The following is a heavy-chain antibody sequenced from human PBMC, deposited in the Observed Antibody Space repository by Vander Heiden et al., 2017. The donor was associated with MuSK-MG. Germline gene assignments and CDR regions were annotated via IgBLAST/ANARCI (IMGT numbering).Heavy chain of an antibody. CDR1: GYSIRSGYY. CDR2: IYHSGDT. Sequence: QVQLQESGPGLVKPSETLSLTCTVSGYSIRSGYYWAWIRQPTGKGLEWVATIYHSGDTYYNPSLRSRVTISVDTYKNQFSLRLDSVTATDTAVYDCASLRQVGGYWGQGTLVTVSS. V-gene: IGHV4-38-2*02. CDR3: ASLRQVGGY. J-gene: IGHJ4*02.